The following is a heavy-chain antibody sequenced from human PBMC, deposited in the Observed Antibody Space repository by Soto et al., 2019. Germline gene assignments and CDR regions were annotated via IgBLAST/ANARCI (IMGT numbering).Heavy chain of an antibody. CDR3: ARGQSSGRFSRFDP. J-gene: IGHJ5*02. D-gene: IGHD3-22*01. Sequence: SETLSLTCTVSGGSIGAYYWSWIRQPPGKSMEWIGYIYYTGNSNNNPSLKSRVTLAVDTSKNQFSLKLRSVSAADTAVYYCARGQSSGRFSRFDPWGQGTLVTVSS. CDR2: IYYTGNS. CDR1: GGSIGAYY. V-gene: IGHV4-59*01.